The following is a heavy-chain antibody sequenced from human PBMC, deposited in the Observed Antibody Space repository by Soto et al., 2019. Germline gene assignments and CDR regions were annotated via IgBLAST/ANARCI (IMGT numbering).Heavy chain of an antibody. CDR2: INAGNGNT. CDR3: ERDSLDSSGWINWFDP. V-gene: IGHV1-3*01. CDR1: GYTFTSYA. D-gene: IGHD6-19*01. Sequence: SGKVSGNASGYTFTSYAMYWVRLAPGQRLEWMGWINAGNGNTKYSQKFQGRVTIKRDTSASTAYMELSSLRSEDTAVYYCERDSLDSSGWINWFDPWGQGTRVRVS. J-gene: IGHJ5*02.